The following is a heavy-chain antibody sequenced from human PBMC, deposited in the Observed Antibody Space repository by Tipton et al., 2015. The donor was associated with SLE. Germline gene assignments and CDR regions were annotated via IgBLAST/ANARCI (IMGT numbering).Heavy chain of an antibody. CDR1: GFSFSTYA. CDR3: ATGVQASYVYSDY. CDR2: ISGNGGAT. D-gene: IGHD3-16*01. Sequence: SLRLSCAASGFSFSTYAMYWVRQAPGKGLEYVAGISGNGGATYFVETVRGRFTISRDNSRNTAFLQMGSLRAEDMAVYYCATGVQASYVYSDYWGQGTLVIVSS. J-gene: IGHJ4*02. V-gene: IGHV3-64*02.